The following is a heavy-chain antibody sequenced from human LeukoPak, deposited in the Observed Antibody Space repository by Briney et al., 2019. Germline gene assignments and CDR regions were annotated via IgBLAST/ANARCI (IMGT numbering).Heavy chain of an antibody. D-gene: IGHD3-22*01. J-gene: IGHJ3*02. Sequence: SETLSLTCTVSGGSISSYYWSWIRQPPGKGLEWIGYIYYSGSTNYNPSLKSRVTISVDTSKNQFSLKLSSVTAADTAVYYCARAQYYYDSSGFFDIWGQGTMDTVSS. CDR2: IYYSGST. V-gene: IGHV4-59*01. CDR1: GGSISSYY. CDR3: ARAQYYYDSSGFFDI.